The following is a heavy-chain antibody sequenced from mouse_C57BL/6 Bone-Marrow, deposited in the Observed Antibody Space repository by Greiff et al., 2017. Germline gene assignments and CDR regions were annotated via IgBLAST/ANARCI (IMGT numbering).Heavy chain of an antibody. J-gene: IGHJ4*01. CDR1: GFTFSDYY. CDR2: FNYDGSST. Sequence: VKLLESEGGLVQPGSSMKLSCTASGFTFSDYYMACFRPVLPKGLEWVAHFNYDGSSTYYLDSLKSRFIISRDNAKNILYLQMSSLKSEDTATYYCARVRYCMDYWGQGTSVTVSS. CDR3: ARVRYCMDY. V-gene: IGHV5-16*01. D-gene: IGHD1-1*01.